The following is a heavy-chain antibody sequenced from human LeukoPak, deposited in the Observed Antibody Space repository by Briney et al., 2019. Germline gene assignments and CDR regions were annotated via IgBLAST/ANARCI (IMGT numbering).Heavy chain of an antibody. Sequence: GGSLRLSCAASGFTFSSYAMSWVRQAPGKGLEGVSAISGSGGSTYYADSVKGRFTISRDNSKNTLYLQMNSLRAEDTAVYYCAKGTTIFGVVTYDYWGQGTLVTVSS. J-gene: IGHJ4*02. V-gene: IGHV3-23*01. CDR2: ISGSGGST. CDR1: GFTFSSYA. CDR3: AKGTTIFGVVTYDY. D-gene: IGHD3-3*01.